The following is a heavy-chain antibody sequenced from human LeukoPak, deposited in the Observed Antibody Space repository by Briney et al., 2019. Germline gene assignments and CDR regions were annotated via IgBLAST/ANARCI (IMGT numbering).Heavy chain of an antibody. CDR2: MNPNSGST. J-gene: IGHJ4*02. D-gene: IGHD6-25*01. CDR3: ARVGSAAATADY. CDR1: GYTFTSYD. Sequence: ASVKVSCKASGYTFTSYDINWVRQATGQGLEWMGWMNPNSGSTDYAQKFQGRITMTSDTSTSTVYMELNSLRSDDTAVYFCARVGSAAATADYWGQGTLVTVSS. V-gene: IGHV1-8*01.